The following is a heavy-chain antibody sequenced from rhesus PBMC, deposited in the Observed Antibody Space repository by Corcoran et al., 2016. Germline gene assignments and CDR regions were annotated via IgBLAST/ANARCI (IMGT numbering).Heavy chain of an antibody. Sequence: QVQLQESGPGLVKPSETLSLTCAVSGYSISSGYYWSWSRQPPGKGREWIGYITDSGRTSHNPSLKRRVTISRDTSKNQVSLKLGSVTAADTAVYYCARPHYSGSDYWGQGVLVTVSS. J-gene: IGHJ4*01. CDR2: ITDSGRT. D-gene: IGHD3-16*01. CDR1: GYSISSGYY. V-gene: IGHV4-122*02. CDR3: ARPHYSGSDY.